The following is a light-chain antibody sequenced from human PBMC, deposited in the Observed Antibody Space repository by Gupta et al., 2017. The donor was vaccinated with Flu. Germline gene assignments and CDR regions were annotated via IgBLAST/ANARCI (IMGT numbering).Light chain of an antibody. CDR1: QTVSNGD. CDR2: GAS. V-gene: IGKV3-20*01. J-gene: IGKJ2*01. CDR3: QQDDRSPVT. Sequence: EIVLTQSPGALSLSPGERATLSCRASQTVSNGDLAWYQQRPGQAPRLLIYGASSRATGIPDRFSGSGSGTDFTLTISRLEPEDFAVYYCQQDDRSPVTFGQGTKLEIK.